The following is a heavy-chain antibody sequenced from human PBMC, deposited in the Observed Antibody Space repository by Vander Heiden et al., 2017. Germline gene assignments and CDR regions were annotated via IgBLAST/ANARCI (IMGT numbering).Heavy chain of an antibody. V-gene: IGHV3-30*18. CDR1: GFPFSSYG. CDR3: AKVEQQLHREGY. D-gene: IGHD6-13*01. CDR2: ISYDGSNK. J-gene: IGHJ4*02. Sequence: QVQLVESGGGVVQPGRSLRLSCAASGFPFSSYGMHWVRQAPGKGLEWVAVISYDGSNKYYADSVKGRFTISRDNSKNTLYLQMNSLRAEDTAVYYCAKVEQQLHREGYWGQGTLVTVSS.